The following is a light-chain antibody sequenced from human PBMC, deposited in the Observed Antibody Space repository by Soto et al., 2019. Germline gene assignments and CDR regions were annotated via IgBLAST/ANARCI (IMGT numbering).Light chain of an antibody. CDR1: QSVSSN. Sequence: EIVMTQSPATLSVSPGARATLSCRASQSVSSNLAWYQQKPGQAPRHLIYGASTRATGIPARFSGSGSGTEFTLTISSLQSGDFAVYYCQQYNNWPFTFGPGTKVDIK. CDR2: GAS. CDR3: QQYNNWPFT. V-gene: IGKV3-15*01. J-gene: IGKJ3*01.